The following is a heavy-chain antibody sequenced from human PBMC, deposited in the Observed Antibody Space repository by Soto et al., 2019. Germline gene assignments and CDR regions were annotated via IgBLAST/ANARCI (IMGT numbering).Heavy chain of an antibody. CDR3: ARGEVGATIKNYNWFDP. D-gene: IGHD1-26*01. CDR2: IYHSGST. CDR1: GGSISSSNW. V-gene: IGHV4-4*02. J-gene: IGHJ5*02. Sequence: QVQLQESGPGLVKPSGTLSLTCAVSGGSISSSNWWSWVRQPPGKGLEWIGEIYHSGSTNYNPSLKSRVTISVDKSKNQFPLKLSSVTAADTAVYYWARGEVGATIKNYNWFDPWGQGTLVTVSS.